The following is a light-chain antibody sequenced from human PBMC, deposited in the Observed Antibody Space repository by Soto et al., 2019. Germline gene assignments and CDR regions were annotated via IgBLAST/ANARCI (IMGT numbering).Light chain of an antibody. CDR3: SSYTTTNTYV. CDR2: EVS. V-gene: IGLV2-14*01. CDR1: SSDVGGYNY. Sequence: QSALTQPASVSGSPGQSITISCTGTSSDVGGYNYVSWSQQHPGKAPKLIIYEVSHRPSGVSNRFSGSKSDNTASLTISGLQAEDEADYYCSSYTTTNTYVFGTGTKVTVL. J-gene: IGLJ1*01.